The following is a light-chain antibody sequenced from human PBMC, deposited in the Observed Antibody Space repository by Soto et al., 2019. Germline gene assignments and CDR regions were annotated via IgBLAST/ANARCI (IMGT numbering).Light chain of an antibody. Sequence: DIQMTQSPSTLSASVGDRVTITCRASQTISTWLAWYQQKPGKAPKLLIHRASSLGTGVPSRFSGSGSETEFSLTIRALQPEDFATYYCQQLSRYPLTFGGGTKVDIK. CDR2: RAS. J-gene: IGKJ4*01. CDR3: QQLSRYPLT. CDR1: QTISTW. V-gene: IGKV1-5*03.